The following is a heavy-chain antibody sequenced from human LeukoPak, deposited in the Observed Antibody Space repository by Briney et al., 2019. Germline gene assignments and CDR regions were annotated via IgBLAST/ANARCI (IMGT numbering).Heavy chain of an antibody. V-gene: IGHV1-8*01. J-gene: IGHJ5*02. Sequence: GASVTVSCKASGYTFTSYDIHWVRQAAGKGLEWMGWMNPNSGNTGYAQKFQGRVTMTRNTSISTAYMELSSLRSEDTAVYYCARGYFGWLLSRNWFDPWGQGTLVTVSS. CDR2: MNPNSGNT. D-gene: IGHD3-9*01. CDR3: ARGYFGWLLSRNWFDP. CDR1: GYTFTSYD.